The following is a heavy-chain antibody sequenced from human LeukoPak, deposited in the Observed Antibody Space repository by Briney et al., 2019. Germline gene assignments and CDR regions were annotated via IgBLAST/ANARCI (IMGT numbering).Heavy chain of an antibody. V-gene: IGHV4-4*07. CDR3: AREGYYDSSGYYYVGNYFDY. CDR2: ISTSGST. J-gene: IGHJ4*02. D-gene: IGHD3-22*01. Sequence: SETLSLTCTFPGGSISSYYWSWIRQPAGKGLEWIGRISTSGSTNYNPSLKSRVTMSVDTSKNQFSLKLSSVTAADTAVYYCAREGYYDSSGYYYVGNYFDYWGQGTLVTVSP. CDR1: GGSISSYY.